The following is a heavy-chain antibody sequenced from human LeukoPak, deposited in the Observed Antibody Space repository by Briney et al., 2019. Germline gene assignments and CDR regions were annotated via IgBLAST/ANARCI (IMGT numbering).Heavy chain of an antibody. V-gene: IGHV4-4*02. D-gene: IGHD6-13*01. CDR3: ARYYSSSWIYYFDY. J-gene: IGHJ4*02. CDR2: IYHSGST. CDR1: GGSISSSNW. Sequence: SGTLSLTCAVSGGSISSSNWWSWVRQPPGKGLEWIGEIYHSGSTFYNPSLKSRVTISVDTSKNQFSLKLSSVTAADTAVYYCARYYSSSWIYYFDYWGQGTLVTVSS.